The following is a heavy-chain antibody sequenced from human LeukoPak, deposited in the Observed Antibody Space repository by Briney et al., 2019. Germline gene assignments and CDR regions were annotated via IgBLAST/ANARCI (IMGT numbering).Heavy chain of an antibody. Sequence: GASVKVSCKASGGTFSSYAISWVRQAPGQGLEWMGGIIPIFGTANYAQKFQGRVTMTTDTSTSTAYMELRSLRSDDTAVYYCASSHETFYDSSGYFDYWGQGTLVTVSS. D-gene: IGHD3-22*01. V-gene: IGHV1-69*05. CDR3: ASSHETFYDSSGYFDY. CDR2: IIPIFGTA. J-gene: IGHJ4*02. CDR1: GGTFSSYA.